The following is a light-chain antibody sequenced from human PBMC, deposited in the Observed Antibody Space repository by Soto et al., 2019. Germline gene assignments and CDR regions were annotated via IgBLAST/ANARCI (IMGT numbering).Light chain of an antibody. V-gene: IGLV2-14*01. CDR2: EVT. CDR3: SSYTGSSTYV. J-gene: IGLJ1*01. Sequence: QSALTQPASVSGSLGQSITISCTGTSSDVGYYDYISWYQQHPGKAPKLMIYEVTNRPSGVSNRFSGSKSGNTASLTISGLQAEDEADYYCSSYTGSSTYVFGTGTKVTVL. CDR1: SSDVGYYDY.